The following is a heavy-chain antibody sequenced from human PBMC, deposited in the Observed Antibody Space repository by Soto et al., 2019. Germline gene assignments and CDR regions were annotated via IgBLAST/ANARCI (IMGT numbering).Heavy chain of an antibody. D-gene: IGHD2-2*01. J-gene: IGHJ5*02. CDR3: ARGPRYCSSTSCFSGVTWFDP. CDR1: GYTFTSYG. Sequence: ASVKVSCKASGYTFTSYGISWVRQAPRQGLEWMGWISSYNGNTNYAQKVQGRVTMTTDTSTSTTYMELRSLRSDDTAVYYCARGPRYCSSTSCFSGVTWFDPWGQGTLVTVSS. V-gene: IGHV1-18*04. CDR2: ISSYNGNT.